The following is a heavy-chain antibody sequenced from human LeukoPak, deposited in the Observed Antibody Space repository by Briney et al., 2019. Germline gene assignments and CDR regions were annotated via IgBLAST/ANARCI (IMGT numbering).Heavy chain of an antibody. CDR2: IYYSGST. V-gene: IGHV4-31*03. D-gene: IGHD3-10*01. Sequence: SETLSLTCTVSGGSISSGGYYWSWIRQHPGKGLEWIGYIYYSGSTYYNPSLKGRVTISVDTSKNQFSLKLSSVTAADTAVYYCAGGGYYYFDYWGQGTLVTVSS. CDR1: GGSISSGGYY. CDR3: AGGGYYYFDY. J-gene: IGHJ4*02.